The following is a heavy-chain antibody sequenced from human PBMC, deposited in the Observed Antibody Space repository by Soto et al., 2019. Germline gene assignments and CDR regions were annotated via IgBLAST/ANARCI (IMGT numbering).Heavy chain of an antibody. CDR3: ARSSSSLEFAIDY. D-gene: IGHD6-13*01. CDR1: GGSISSGVYY. Sequence: SETLSLTCTVSGGSISSGVYYWSWIRQHPGKGLEWIGYIYYSGSTYYNPSLKSRVTISVDTSKNQFSLKPSSVTAADTAVYYCARSSSSLEFAIDYWGQGTLVTVSS. CDR2: IYYSGST. J-gene: IGHJ4*02. V-gene: IGHV4-31*03.